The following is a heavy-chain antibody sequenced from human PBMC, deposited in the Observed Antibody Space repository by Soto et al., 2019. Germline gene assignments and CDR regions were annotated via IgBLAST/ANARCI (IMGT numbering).Heavy chain of an antibody. CDR2: IYYSGST. Sequence: SETLSLTCTVSGGSISSSSYYWGWIRQPPGKGLEWIGSIYYSGSTYYNPSLKSRVTISVDTSKNQFSLKLSSVTAADTAVYYCARHEGGSPIDRLVGIDYWGQGTLVTVSS. CDR1: GGSISSSSYY. CDR3: ARHEGGSPIDRLVGIDY. D-gene: IGHD6-19*01. V-gene: IGHV4-39*01. J-gene: IGHJ4*02.